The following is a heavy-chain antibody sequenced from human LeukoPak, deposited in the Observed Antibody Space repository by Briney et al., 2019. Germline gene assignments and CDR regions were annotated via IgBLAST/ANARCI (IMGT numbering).Heavy chain of an antibody. D-gene: IGHD3-10*02. CDR3: AELGITMIGGV. Sequence: PGGSLRLSCAASGFTFSTFAMIWVRQPPGKGLEWVSSIFPSGGEIHYADSVRGRFTISRDNSKITLSLQMNSLRAEDTAVYYCAELGITMIGGVWGKGTTVTISS. V-gene: IGHV3-23*01. CDR2: IFPSGGEI. CDR1: GFTFSTFA. J-gene: IGHJ6*04.